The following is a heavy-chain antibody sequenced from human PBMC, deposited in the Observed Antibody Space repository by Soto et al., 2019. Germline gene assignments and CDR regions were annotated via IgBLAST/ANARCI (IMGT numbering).Heavy chain of an antibody. V-gene: IGHV4-34*01. J-gene: IGHJ6*02. Sequence: PSETLSLTXAVYGGSFSGYYWSWIRQPPGKGLEWIGEINHSGSTNYNPSLKSRVTISVDTSKNQFSLKLSSVTAADTAVYYCARGRGNAGYYYYYGMDVWGQGTTVTVSS. D-gene: IGHD3-10*01. CDR2: INHSGST. CDR3: ARGRGNAGYYYYYGMDV. CDR1: GGSFSGYY.